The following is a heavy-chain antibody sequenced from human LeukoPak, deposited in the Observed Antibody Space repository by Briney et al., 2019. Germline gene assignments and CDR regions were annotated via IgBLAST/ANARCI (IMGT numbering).Heavy chain of an antibody. CDR2: IISSNSYT. CDR1: GFTFSSYS. D-gene: IGHD2-15*01. CDR3: VKDGSGARGGTNWLDS. V-gene: IGHV3-21*06. Sequence: GGSLRLSCAASGFTFSSYSMCWVRRVPGKELAWVSWIISSNSYTHYADSVKGRFTLSRDHGQDSLYLQINSLRAEDQALYLCVKDGSGARGGTNWLDSWGQGTLVTVSS. J-gene: IGHJ5*01.